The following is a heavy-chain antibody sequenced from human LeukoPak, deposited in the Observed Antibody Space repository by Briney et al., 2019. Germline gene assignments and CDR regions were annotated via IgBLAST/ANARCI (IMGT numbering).Heavy chain of an antibody. CDR1: GASICSTTYY. J-gene: IGHJ3*02. Sequence: SETLSLTCTVSGASICSTTYYWDWFRQPPGKGLEWIGNIYDGGSTHYNPSLKSRLTMSVDTSKNHFSLRLNSVTAADTAIYYCATHRRPGSGGYENAFEIWGQGTMVTVSS. CDR3: ATHRRPGSGGYENAFEI. D-gene: IGHD5-12*01. V-gene: IGHV4-39*01. CDR2: IYDGGST.